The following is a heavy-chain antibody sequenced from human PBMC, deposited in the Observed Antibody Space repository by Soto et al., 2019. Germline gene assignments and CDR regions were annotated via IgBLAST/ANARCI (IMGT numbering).Heavy chain of an antibody. D-gene: IGHD1-26*01. CDR2: IYYSGST. CDR3: ARGGGSYWYSDY. V-gene: IGHV4-61*01. J-gene: IGHJ4*02. Sequence: SETLSLTCTVSDGSVSGGSYYWSWIRQPPGKGLEWIGYIYYSGSTNYNPSLKSRVTISVDTSKNQFSLKLSSVTAADTAVYYCARGGGSYWYSDYWGQGTLVTAPQ. CDR1: DGSVSGGSYY.